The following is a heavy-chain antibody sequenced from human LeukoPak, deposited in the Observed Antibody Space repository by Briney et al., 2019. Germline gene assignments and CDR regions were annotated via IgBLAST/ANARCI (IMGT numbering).Heavy chain of an antibody. V-gene: IGHV3-33*01. J-gene: IGHJ4*02. CDR1: GFTFSSYG. CDR2: VSNDGSNE. CDR3: ARDSASTPLDS. D-gene: IGHD1-26*01. Sequence: PGGSLRLSCAASGFTFSSYGMHWVRQAPGKGMEWVAVVSNDGSNEYYAASVKGRFAISRDNSKNTVYLQMNSLRGEDTAVSYCARDSASTPLDSWGQGTLVTVSS.